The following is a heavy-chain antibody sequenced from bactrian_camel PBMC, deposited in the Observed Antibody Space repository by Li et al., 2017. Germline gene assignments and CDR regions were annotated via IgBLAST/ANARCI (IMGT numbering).Heavy chain of an antibody. CDR3: ALNYGSSWTLGFGY. D-gene: IGHD6*01. Sequence: HVQLVESGGGLVQSGGSLRLSCAASGYTLSSNWMYWVRQAPGMGLEWIASIHRNGVSTFYADSVKGRFTISQDNAKNTLYLQMNSLKPEDTAVYYCALNYGSSWTLGFGYWGQWTQVTVS. J-gene: IGHJ6*01. V-gene: IGHV3S1*01. CDR2: IHRNGVST. CDR1: GYTLSSNW.